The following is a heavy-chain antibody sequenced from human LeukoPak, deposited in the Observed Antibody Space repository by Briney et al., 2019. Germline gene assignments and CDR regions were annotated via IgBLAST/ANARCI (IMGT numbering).Heavy chain of an antibody. Sequence: GASVKVSCKASGYTFTNYYINRVRQAPGQGLEWMGWISAYNFNTNYAQKLQGRVTMTTDTSTSTAYMELRSLRSDDTAVYYCARGTAQPHDYWGQGTQVTVSS. CDR2: ISAYNFNT. D-gene: IGHD2-2*01. V-gene: IGHV1-18*01. CDR3: ARGTAQPHDY. CDR1: GYTFTNYY. J-gene: IGHJ4*02.